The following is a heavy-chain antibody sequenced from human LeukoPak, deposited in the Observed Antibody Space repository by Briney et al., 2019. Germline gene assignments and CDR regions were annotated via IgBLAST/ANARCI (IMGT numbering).Heavy chain of an antibody. CDR1: GYTFTSYG. J-gene: IGHJ6*02. V-gene: IGHV1-18*01. Sequence: ASVKVSCRASGYTFTSYGISWVRQAPGQGLEWMGWISAYNGNTNYAQKLQGRVTMTTDTPTSTAYMELRSLRSDDTAVYYCAREGMVRGVIPIMYGMDVWGQGTTVTVSS. D-gene: IGHD3-10*01. CDR3: AREGMVRGVIPIMYGMDV. CDR2: ISAYNGNT.